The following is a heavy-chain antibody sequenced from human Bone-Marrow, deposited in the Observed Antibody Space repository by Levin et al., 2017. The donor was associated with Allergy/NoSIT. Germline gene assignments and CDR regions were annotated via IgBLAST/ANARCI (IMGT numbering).Heavy chain of an antibody. D-gene: IGHD2-21*02. V-gene: IGHV4-31*03. CDR2: IYYSGST. CDR3: ARDSQGDVLDY. Sequence: SETLSLTCTVSGGSISSGGYYWSWIRQHPGKGLEWIGYIYYSGSTYYNPSLKSRVTISVDTSKNQFSLKLSSVTAADTAVYYCARDSQGDVLDYWGQGTLVTVSS. CDR1: GGSISSGGYY. J-gene: IGHJ4*02.